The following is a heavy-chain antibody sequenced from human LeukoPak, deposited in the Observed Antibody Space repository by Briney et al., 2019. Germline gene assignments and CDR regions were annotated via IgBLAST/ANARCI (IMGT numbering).Heavy chain of an antibody. J-gene: IGHJ4*02. Sequence: PGGSLRLSCAASGFTFSSYSMNWVRQAPGKGLEWVSYISSSSSTIYYADSVKGRFTISRDNAKNSLYLQMNSLRAEDTAVYYCARDSYSAGGDIVVVPAAPLDYWGQETLVTVSS. CDR3: ARDSYSAGGDIVVVPAAPLDY. CDR2: ISSSSSTI. CDR1: GFTFSSYS. V-gene: IGHV3-48*01. D-gene: IGHD2-2*01.